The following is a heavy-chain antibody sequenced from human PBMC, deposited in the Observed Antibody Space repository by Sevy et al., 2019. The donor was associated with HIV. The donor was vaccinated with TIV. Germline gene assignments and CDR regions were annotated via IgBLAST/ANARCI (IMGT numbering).Heavy chain of an antibody. V-gene: IGHV3-30-3*01. CDR3: ARWAVVATIRFDY. CDR2: ISYDGSNK. J-gene: IGHJ4*02. CDR1: GFTFSSYA. Sequence: GGSLRLSCAASGFTFSSYAMHWVRQAPGKGLEWVAVISYDGSNKYYADSVKGRFTISRDNSKNTQYLQMNSLRAEDTAVYYCARWAVVATIRFDYWGQGTLVTVSS. D-gene: IGHD5-12*01.